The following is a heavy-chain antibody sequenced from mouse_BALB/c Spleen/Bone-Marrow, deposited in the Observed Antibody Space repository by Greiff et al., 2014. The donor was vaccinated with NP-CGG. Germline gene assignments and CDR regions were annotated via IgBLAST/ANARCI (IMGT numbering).Heavy chain of an antibody. V-gene: IGHV14-3*02. CDR2: IDPAHGTT. J-gene: IGHJ4*01. Sequence: VQLKPSGAALVPPGASVQLSCPASGFNIKDTYMPWVKPRPEHGLEWIGRIDPAHGTTHYVPKVQGKATITADTAYNTADLQLSSLTSEDTAGYDCARWEYYAMDDWGQGTSVTVS. CDR3: ARWEYYAMDD. CDR1: GFNIKDTY. D-gene: IGHD4-1*01.